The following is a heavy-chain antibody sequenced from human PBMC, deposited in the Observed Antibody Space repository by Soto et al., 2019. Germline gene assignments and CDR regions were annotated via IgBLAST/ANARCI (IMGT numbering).Heavy chain of an antibody. CDR3: AKDRIRSYCGGDCYPVIYYYYGMDV. D-gene: IGHD2-21*02. Sequence: GGSLRLSCAASGFTFSSYAMSWVRQAPGKGLEWVSAISGSGGSTYYADSVKGRFTISRDNSKNTLYLQMNSLRAEDTAVYYCAKDRIRSYCGGDCYPVIYYYYGMDVWGQGTTVTVSS. J-gene: IGHJ6*02. CDR2: ISGSGGST. V-gene: IGHV3-23*01. CDR1: GFTFSSYA.